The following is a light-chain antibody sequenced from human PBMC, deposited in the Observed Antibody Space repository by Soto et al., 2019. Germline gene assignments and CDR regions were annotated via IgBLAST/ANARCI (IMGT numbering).Light chain of an antibody. J-gene: IGKJ4*01. CDR3: QQIYSAPLT. CDR1: QTITTY. Sequence: DIPMTQSPSSLFASVGDSVTITCRASQTITTYLNWYRQKPGKAPKLLIYAASSLQSGVPSRFSGSGSETECTLTISSLQPEDFATYFCQQIYSAPLTFGGGTKVEIK. V-gene: IGKV1-39*01. CDR2: AAS.